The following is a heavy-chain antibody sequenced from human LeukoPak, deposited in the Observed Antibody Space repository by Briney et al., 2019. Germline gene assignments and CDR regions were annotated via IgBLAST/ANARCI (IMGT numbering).Heavy chain of an antibody. J-gene: IGHJ4*02. CDR1: GYTFTGYY. V-gene: IGHV1-2*02. CDR2: INPNSGGT. Sequence: GASVKVSSKASGYTFTGYYVHWVRQAPGQGLEWMGWINPNSGGTNYAQKFQGRVTMTRDTSISTAYMELSRLRSDDTAVYYCARDGGNSYAPDYWGQGTLVTVSS. CDR3: ARDGGNSYAPDY. D-gene: IGHD5-18*01.